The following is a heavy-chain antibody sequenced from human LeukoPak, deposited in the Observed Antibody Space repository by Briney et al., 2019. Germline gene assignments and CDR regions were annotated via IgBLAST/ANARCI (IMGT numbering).Heavy chain of an antibody. CDR2: IIPILGIA. D-gene: IGHD3-22*01. CDR3: ASVTVDYDSSGYYSFDY. CDR1: GGTFSSYA. V-gene: IGHV1-69*04. Sequence: GASVKVSCKASGGTFSSYAISWVRQAPGQGLEWMGRIIPILGIANYAQKFQGRVTITADKSTSTAYMELSSLRSEDTAVYYCASVTVDYDSSGYYSFDYWGRGTLVTVSS. J-gene: IGHJ4*02.